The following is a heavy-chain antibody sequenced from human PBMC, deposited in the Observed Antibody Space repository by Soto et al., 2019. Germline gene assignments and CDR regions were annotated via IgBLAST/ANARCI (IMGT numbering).Heavy chain of an antibody. CDR1: GFTFSSYS. V-gene: IGHV3-21*01. CDR3: ARDRDYDFWSGYYTGYYYYMDV. Sequence: GGSLRLSCAASGFTFSSYSMNWVRQAPGKGLEWVSSISSSSSYIYYADSVKGRFTISRDNAKNSLYLQMNSLRAEDTAVYYCARDRDYDFWSGYYTGYYYYMDVWGKGTTVTVSS. D-gene: IGHD3-3*01. J-gene: IGHJ6*03. CDR2: ISSSSSYI.